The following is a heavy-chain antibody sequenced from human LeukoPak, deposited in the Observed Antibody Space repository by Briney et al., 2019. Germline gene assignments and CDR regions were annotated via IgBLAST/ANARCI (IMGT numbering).Heavy chain of an antibody. V-gene: IGHV3-7*03. J-gene: IGHJ4*02. D-gene: IGHD3-10*01. CDR3: ARARWFGELFYMPLFDY. Sequence: GGSLRLSCAASGFTFSSYWMSWVRQAPGKGLEWVANIKQDGSEEYYVDSVKGRFTISRDNAKNSLYLQMNSLRAEDTAVYYCARARWFGELFYMPLFDYWGQGTLVTVSS. CDR2: IKQDGSEE. CDR1: GFTFSSYW.